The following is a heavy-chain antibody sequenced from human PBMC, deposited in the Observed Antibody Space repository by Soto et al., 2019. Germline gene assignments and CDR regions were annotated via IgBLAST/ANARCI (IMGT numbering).Heavy chain of an antibody. CDR2: ISRTSGVT. Sequence: GGSLRLSCAASGFTFSDYAMSWVRQAPGKGLEWVSTISRTSGVTEYADSVKGRFTISRDTSKNTMSLQMNSLRAEDTAVYYCTASSWYFFDYWGQGTLVTVSS. CDR3: TASSWYFFDY. V-gene: IGHV3-23*01. D-gene: IGHD6-13*01. J-gene: IGHJ4*02. CDR1: GFTFSDYA.